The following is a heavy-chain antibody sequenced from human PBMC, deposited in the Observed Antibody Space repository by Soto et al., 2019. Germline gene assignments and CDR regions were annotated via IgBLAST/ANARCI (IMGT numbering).Heavy chain of an antibody. V-gene: IGHV3-48*02. CDR3: ARVGSQASVGNSLHFDY. CDR2: ISSSISTI. D-gene: IGHD4-4*01. CDR1: GFTFSSYS. Sequence: EVQLVESGGGLVQPGGSLRLSCAASGFTFSSYSMNWVRQAPGMGLEWVSYISSSISTIYYADSVKGPFTISRDNAKNSLYLQMNSLRDEDTAVYYCARVGSQASVGNSLHFDYWGQGTLVTVSS. J-gene: IGHJ4*02.